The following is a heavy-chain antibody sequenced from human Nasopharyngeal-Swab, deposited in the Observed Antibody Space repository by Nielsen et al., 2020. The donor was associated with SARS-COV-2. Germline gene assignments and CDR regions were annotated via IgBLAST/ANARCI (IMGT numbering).Heavy chain of an antibody. CDR2: VSQGGGT. J-gene: IGHJ6*03. V-gene: IGHV4-34*01. CDR3: ARGGAGVVPSPVLGLGPYYSYYYMDV. Sequence: WIRQPPGKGLEWIGEVSQGGGTNYNPSLKNRVTLSVATSKNQFSLKLSSVTAAETAVYYCARGGAGVVPSPVLGLGPYYSYYYMDVWGKGTTVTVSS. D-gene: IGHD2-2*01.